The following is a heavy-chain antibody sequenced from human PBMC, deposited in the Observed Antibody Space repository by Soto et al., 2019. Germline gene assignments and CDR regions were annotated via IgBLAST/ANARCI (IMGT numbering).Heavy chain of an antibody. D-gene: IGHD1-1*01. CDR1: GGSISSGDYY. J-gene: IGHJ4*02. V-gene: IGHV4-30-4*01. Sequence: SETLSLTCTVSGGSISSGDYYWSWIRQPPGKGLEWIGYIYYSGSTYYNPSLKSRVTISVDTSKNQFSLKLSSVTAADTAVYYCARAERANRYFDYWGQGTLVTVSS. CDR3: ARAERANRYFDY. CDR2: IYYSGST.